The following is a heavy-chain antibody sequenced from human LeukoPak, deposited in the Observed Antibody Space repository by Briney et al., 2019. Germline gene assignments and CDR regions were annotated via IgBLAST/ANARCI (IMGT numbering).Heavy chain of an antibody. CDR3: ARGRRDGYKQYYYYYYMDV. J-gene: IGHJ6*03. V-gene: IGHV4-34*01. Sequence: SETLSLTCTVSGGSISNYYWSWIRQPPGKGLEWIGEINHSGSTNYNPSLKSRVTISVDTSKNQFSLKLSSVTAADTAVYYCARGRRDGYKQYYYYYYMDVWGKGTTVTVSS. CDR1: GGSISNYY. CDR2: INHSGST. D-gene: IGHD5-24*01.